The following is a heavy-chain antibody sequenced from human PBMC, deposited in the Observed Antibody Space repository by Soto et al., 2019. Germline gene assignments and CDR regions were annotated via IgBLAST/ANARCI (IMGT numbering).Heavy chain of an antibody. D-gene: IGHD6-6*01. CDR1: GGTFSSYA. CDR2: IIPIFGTA. CDR3: ARDSVAYSSSSHWFDP. V-gene: IGHV1-69*13. Sequence: SVKVSCKASGGTFSSYAISWVRQAPGQGLEWMGGIIPIFGTANYVQKFQGRVTITADESTSTAYMELSSLRSEDTAVYYCARDSVAYSSSSHWFDPWGQGTLVTVSS. J-gene: IGHJ5*02.